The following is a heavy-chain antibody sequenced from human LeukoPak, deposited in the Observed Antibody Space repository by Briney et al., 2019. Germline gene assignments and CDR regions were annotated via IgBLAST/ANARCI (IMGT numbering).Heavy chain of an antibody. CDR2: IYYSGST. Sequence: SETLSLTCTVSGGSISSGSYYWGWIRQPPGKGLEWIGYIYYSGSTNYNPSLKSRVTISVDTSKNQFSLKLSSVTAADTAVYYCAREAPLTAVIFPGGIDPWGQGTLVTVSS. V-gene: IGHV4-61*01. CDR3: AREAPLTAVIFPGGIDP. D-gene: IGHD2-15*01. CDR1: GGSISSGSYY. J-gene: IGHJ5*02.